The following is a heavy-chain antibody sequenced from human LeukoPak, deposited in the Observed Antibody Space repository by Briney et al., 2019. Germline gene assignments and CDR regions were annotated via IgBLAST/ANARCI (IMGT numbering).Heavy chain of an antibody. CDR1: GFTFSSNW. V-gene: IGHV3-74*01. CDR2: INSEGSST. D-gene: IGHD5-24*01. CDR3: ARRMATRYFSGMDV. Sequence: GGSLRLSCAASGFTFSSNWMHWVRQAPGKGLVWVSRINSEGSSTTYADSVKGRFTISSDGAKNTVYLQMNSLRAEDTAVYYCARRMATRYFSGMDVWGQGTTGTVSS. J-gene: IGHJ6*02.